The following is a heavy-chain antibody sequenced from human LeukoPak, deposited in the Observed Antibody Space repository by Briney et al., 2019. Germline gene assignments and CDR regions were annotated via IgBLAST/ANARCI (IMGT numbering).Heavy chain of an antibody. V-gene: IGHV3-74*01. CDR1: GFTLSTYW. Sequence: HPGGSLRLSCAASGFTLSTYWMHWVRQAPGKGLVWVARINSDGGSTSYAESVKGRFTISRDNAKTTLYLQMNNLRAEDTAVYYCASRYNDSSGYKGALDIWGQGTMATVSS. J-gene: IGHJ3*02. CDR3: ASRYNDSSGYKGALDI. CDR2: INSDGGST. D-gene: IGHD3-22*01.